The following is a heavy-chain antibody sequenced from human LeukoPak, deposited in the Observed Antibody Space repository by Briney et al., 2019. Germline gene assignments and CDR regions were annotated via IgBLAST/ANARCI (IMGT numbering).Heavy chain of an antibody. Sequence: GGLRLSCAASGFTFSSYSMNWVRQAPGKGLEWVSSISSSSSYIYYADSVKGRFTISRDNAKNSLYLQMNSLRAEDTAVYYCARLGLSSEYNWFDPWGQGTLVTVSS. V-gene: IGHV3-21*01. CDR2: ISSSSSYI. J-gene: IGHJ5*02. CDR1: GFTFSSYS. CDR3: ARLGLSSEYNWFDP. D-gene: IGHD6-6*01.